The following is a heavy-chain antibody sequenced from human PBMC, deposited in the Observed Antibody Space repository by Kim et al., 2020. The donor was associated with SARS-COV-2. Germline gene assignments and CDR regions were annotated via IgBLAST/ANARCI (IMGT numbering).Heavy chain of an antibody. J-gene: IGHJ4*01. Sequence: SETLSLTFAVYSGSFRANYWNWIRQSPGMGLEWIGEINASGSANYNPSLKSRLTLSVDTSNNQFSLKLTSVTAADTAIYYCARRPSGIDWWGHGTPVT. V-gene: IGHV4-34*01. CDR3: ARRPSGIDW. CDR1: SGSFRANY. CDR2: INASGSA. D-gene: IGHD3-10*01.